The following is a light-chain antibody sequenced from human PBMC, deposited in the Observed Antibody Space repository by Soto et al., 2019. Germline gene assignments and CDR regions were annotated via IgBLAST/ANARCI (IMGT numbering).Light chain of an antibody. V-gene: IGKV1-6*01. CDR1: QGIRND. J-gene: IGKJ2*01. CDR2: AAS. CDR3: LQDHNYPYT. Sequence: AIPMTQSPSSLSASVGDRVTITCRASQGIRNDLGWYQQKPGKVPKLLIYAASSLQSGVPSRFSGSGSGTDFTLTISSLQPEDFATYYCLQDHNYPYTFGQGTKLEIK.